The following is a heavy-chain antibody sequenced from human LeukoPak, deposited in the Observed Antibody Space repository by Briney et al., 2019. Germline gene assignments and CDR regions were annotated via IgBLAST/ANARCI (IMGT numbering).Heavy chain of an antibody. V-gene: IGHV3-30*18. D-gene: IGHD3-22*01. Sequence: GGSLRLSCAASGFTFRNYGMHWVRQAPGKGLDWVAVISYDGSNKYYADSVKGRFTLSRDNSKNTLYLQLNSLRAEDTAVYYCAKDYSDSSGYLDYWGQGTLVTVSS. CDR1: GFTFRNYG. CDR2: ISYDGSNK. CDR3: AKDYSDSSGYLDY. J-gene: IGHJ4*02.